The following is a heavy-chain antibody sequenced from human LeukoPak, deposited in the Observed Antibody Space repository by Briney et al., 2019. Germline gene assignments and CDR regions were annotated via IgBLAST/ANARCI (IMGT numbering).Heavy chain of an antibody. CDR3: ARIPLVATIYYGMDV. CDR2: ISSSSSYI. V-gene: IGHV3-21*01. Sequence: KPGGSLRLSCAASGFTFSSYSMNWDRQAPGKGLEWVSSISSSSSYIYYADSVKGRFTISRDNAKNSLYLQMNSLRAEDTAVYYCARIPLVATIYYGMDVWGQGTTVTVSS. D-gene: IGHD5-12*01. J-gene: IGHJ6*02. CDR1: GFTFSSYS.